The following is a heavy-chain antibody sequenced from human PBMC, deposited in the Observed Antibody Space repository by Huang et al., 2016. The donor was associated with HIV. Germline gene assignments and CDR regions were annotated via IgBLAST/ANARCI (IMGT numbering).Heavy chain of an antibody. V-gene: IGHV3-30*03. CDR1: GFSFTSYA. Sequence: QGQLVESGGGVVQPGRSLRLSCAASGFSFTSYAMQWVRQVPGKGLDWVSFVSNDGSEKYYADAVKGRFTISRDNFKNTLYLQMNSLRTGDTAVYFCLPAGHVSHYYYMDVWGKGTTVIVSS. J-gene: IGHJ6*03. CDR3: LPAGHVSHYYYMDV. CDR2: VSNDGSEK.